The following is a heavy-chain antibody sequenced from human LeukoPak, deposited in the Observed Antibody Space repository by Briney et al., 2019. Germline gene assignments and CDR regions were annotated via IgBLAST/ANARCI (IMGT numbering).Heavy chain of an antibody. D-gene: IGHD3-10*01. J-gene: IGHJ5*02. CDR2: NYYSGST. CDR1: GGSIGSYY. CDR3: ARQVDYGSGSYYWFDP. V-gene: IGHV4-59*08. Sequence: SETLSLSCTVSGGSIGSYYWSWIRQPPGKGLEWIGYNYYSGSTNYNPSLKSRVTISVDTSKNQFSLKLSSVTAADTAVYYCARQVDYGSGSYYWFDPWGQGTLVTGSS.